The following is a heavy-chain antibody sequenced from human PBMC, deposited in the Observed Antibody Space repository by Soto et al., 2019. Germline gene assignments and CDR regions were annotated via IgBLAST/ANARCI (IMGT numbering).Heavy chain of an antibody. CDR1: GFTVSGNY. Sequence: GRSLRVSNAASGFTVSGNYMRCVSQTQGKGLEWVSVIYSGGSTYYADSVKGRFTISRDNSKNTLYLQMNSLRAEDTALYYCARGYAGYYYYGMDVWGQGTTVTVSS. V-gene: IGHV3-53*01. CDR2: IYSGGST. CDR3: ARGYAGYYYYGMDV. J-gene: IGHJ6*02. D-gene: IGHD2-2*01.